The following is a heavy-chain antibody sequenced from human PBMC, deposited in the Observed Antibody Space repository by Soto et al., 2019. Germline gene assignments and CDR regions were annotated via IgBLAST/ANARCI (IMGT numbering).Heavy chain of an antibody. J-gene: IGHJ4*02. Sequence: QLQLQESGSGLVKPSQTLSLTCAVSGGSISSCGYSWSWIRQLPGKGLEWIGYIYHSGSTYYNPSLKGRVTISVDRSKNQFSLKLSSVTAADTAVYYCARAGGLGAVAVDYWGQGTLVTVSS. CDR1: GGSISSCGYS. V-gene: IGHV4-30-2*01. CDR3: ARAGGLGAVAVDY. D-gene: IGHD6-19*01. CDR2: IYHSGST.